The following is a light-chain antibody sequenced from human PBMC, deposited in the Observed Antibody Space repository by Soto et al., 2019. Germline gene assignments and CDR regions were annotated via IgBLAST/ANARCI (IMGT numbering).Light chain of an antibody. V-gene: IGKV1-5*03. Sequence: DIQMTQSPSTLSASVGDRVTITCLASQSISSWLAWYQKKPGKAPKLLIYKASTLKSGVPSRFSGSGSGTDFTLTISSLQPEDFATYDCQQADSFPITFGQGTRLEIK. CDR3: QQADSFPIT. CDR2: KAS. CDR1: QSISSW. J-gene: IGKJ5*01.